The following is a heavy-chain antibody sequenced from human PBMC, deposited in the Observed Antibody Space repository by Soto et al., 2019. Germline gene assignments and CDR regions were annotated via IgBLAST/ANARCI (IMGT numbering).Heavy chain of an antibody. CDR1: AGTFSSYT. CDR2: IIPIFGTA. V-gene: IGHV1-69*12. Sequence: QVQLVQSGAEVKKPGSSVTVSCKASAGTFSSYTISWVRQSPGQGLEWMGGIIPIFGTANYAQKFQGRVTITADESTSTAYMELSSLRSEDTGVYYCARGNHRWLQLWYFDLWGRGTLVTVSS. J-gene: IGHJ2*01. D-gene: IGHD5-12*01. CDR3: ARGNHRWLQLWYFDL.